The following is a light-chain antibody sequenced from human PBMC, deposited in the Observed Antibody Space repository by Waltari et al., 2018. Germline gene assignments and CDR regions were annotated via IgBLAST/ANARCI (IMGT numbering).Light chain of an antibody. CDR3: QQYNIWAPDT. CDR2: GAS. Sequence: EIVMTQSPATLSVSPGETVTLSCRASQSVRTNLGWYQQRPGQPPRLLIYGASTRAISIPARFSGRGSGTEFTLTISSLQSEDVGVYYCQQYNIWAPDTFGQGTKLEIK. CDR1: QSVRTN. J-gene: IGKJ2*01. V-gene: IGKV3-15*01.